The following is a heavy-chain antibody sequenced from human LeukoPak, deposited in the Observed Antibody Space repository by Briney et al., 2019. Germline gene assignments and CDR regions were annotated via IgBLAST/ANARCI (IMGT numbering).Heavy chain of an antibody. J-gene: IGHJ6*03. V-gene: IGHV3-15*05. CDR2: IKSKIHGGTT. CDR3: ATDEESSGSKSLDSYYYYYMDV. CDR1: GFTFNNAW. Sequence: GGSLRLSCAASGFTFNNAWTSRVRQAPGKGLEWVGRIKSKIHGGTTDYAAPVKGRFTISRDDLKNTLYLQMNSLKTEDTAEYYCATDEESSGSKSLDSYYYYYMDVWGKGTTVTVSS. D-gene: IGHD3-10*01.